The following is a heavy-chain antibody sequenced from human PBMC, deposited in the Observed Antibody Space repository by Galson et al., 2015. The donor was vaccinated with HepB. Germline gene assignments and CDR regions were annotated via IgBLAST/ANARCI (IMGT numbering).Heavy chain of an antibody. V-gene: IGHV1-2*04. CDR3: AREGGRAVAGNFGY. CDR2: INPNSGAT. J-gene: IGHJ4*02. Sequence: SVKVSCKASGYTFTDYYIHWVRQAPGQGLEWMGWINPNSGATNYAEKFQGWLTMTRDTSISTVYMELSRLRSDDTAVYYCAREGGRAVAGNFGYWGQGTLVTVSS. CDR1: GYTFTDYY. D-gene: IGHD6-19*01.